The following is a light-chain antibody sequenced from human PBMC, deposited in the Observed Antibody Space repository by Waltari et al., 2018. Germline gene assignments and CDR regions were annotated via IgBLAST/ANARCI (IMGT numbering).Light chain of an antibody. CDR2: ANSDGSH. Sequence: QLVLTQSPSASASLGASVKLTCTLSSGHSSYTIAWHQQQPGKGPRYLMKANSDGSHSKGDGIPDRFSGSSSGAERYLTISSLQSEDEADYYCQTWGTGIHVVFGGGTKLTVL. J-gene: IGLJ2*01. V-gene: IGLV4-69*01. CDR1: SGHSSYT. CDR3: QTWGTGIHVV.